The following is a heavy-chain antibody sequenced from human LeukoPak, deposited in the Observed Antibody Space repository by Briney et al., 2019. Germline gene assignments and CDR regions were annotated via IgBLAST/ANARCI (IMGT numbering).Heavy chain of an antibody. CDR1: GGSIINYY. CDR3: AGGGQWPHIDY. CDR2: IYHSGTT. Sequence: PSETLSLTCTVSGGSIINYYWNWIRQAPPGKGLEWIGYIYHSGTTNYNPSLKSRVTISVDTSKNQFSLKLSSVTAADTAVYYCAGGGQWPHIDYWGQGTLVTVSS. J-gene: IGHJ4*02. V-gene: IGHV4-59*08. D-gene: IGHD6-19*01.